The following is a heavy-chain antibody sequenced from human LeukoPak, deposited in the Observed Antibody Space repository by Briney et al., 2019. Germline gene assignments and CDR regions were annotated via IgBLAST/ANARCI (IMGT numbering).Heavy chain of an antibody. Sequence: SETLSLTCSVSGYSVSRDKYWGWIRQPPGKGLEWVGVIDHSGSAHYNPALKSRVAISVDTSKNQFSLNLNSVTAADTAVYFGARDGPSRPFPIWGQGIRVTVSS. CDR3: ARDGPSRPFPI. CDR2: IDHSGSA. V-gene: IGHV4-38-2*02. CDR1: GYSVSRDKY. J-gene: IGHJ4*02.